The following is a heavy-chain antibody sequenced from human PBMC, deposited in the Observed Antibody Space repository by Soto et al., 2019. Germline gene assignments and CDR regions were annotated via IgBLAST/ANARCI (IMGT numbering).Heavy chain of an antibody. CDR2: ISSSSSYI. CDR3: ARDSYRGPSGDY. J-gene: IGHJ4*02. V-gene: IGHV3-21*01. Sequence: EVQLVESGGGLVKPGGSLRLSCAASGFTFSSYSMNWVRQAPGKGLEWVSSISSSSSYIYYADSVKGRFTISRDNAKNSRYLQMNSLRAEDTAVYYCARDSYRGPSGDYWGQGTLVTVSS. CDR1: GFTFSSYS. D-gene: IGHD1-1*01.